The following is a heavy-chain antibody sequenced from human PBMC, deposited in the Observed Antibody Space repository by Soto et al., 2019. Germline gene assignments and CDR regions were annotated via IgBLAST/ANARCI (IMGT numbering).Heavy chain of an antibody. Sequence: EVQLLESGGDMIQPGGSLRLSCAASGFTFSSNSFTWVRQAPGKGLEYVSGISIGGDKTWHADSVKGRFTVSSDNSKNTRYLHMNSRKVDDTAVYYCAKWDGHGDHWVQATVVTVCS. D-gene: IGHD1-26*01. CDR2: ISIGGDKT. CDR3: AKWDGHGDH. J-gene: IGHJ5*02. CDR1: GFTFSSNS. V-gene: IGHV3-23*01.